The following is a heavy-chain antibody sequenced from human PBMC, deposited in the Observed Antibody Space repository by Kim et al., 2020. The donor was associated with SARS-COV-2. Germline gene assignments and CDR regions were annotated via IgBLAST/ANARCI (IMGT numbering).Heavy chain of an antibody. D-gene: IGHD3-3*01. CDR1: GFTFSSYA. V-gene: IGHV3-23*03. CDR2: IYSGGSST. CDR3: AKPPFPEWLLHYYWYFDL. Sequence: GASLRLSCAASGFTFSSYAMSWVRQAPGKGLEWVSVIYSGGSSTYYADSVKGRFTISRDNSKNTLYLQMNSLRAEDTAVYYCAKPPFPEWLLHYYWYFDLWGRGTLVTVSS. J-gene: IGHJ2*01.